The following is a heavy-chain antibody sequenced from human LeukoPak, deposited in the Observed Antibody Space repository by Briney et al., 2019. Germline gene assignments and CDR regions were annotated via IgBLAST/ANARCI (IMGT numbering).Heavy chain of an antibody. D-gene: IGHD6-13*01. CDR1: GYTYTSYY. Sequence: ASVKVSCKASGYTYTSYYMHWVRQAPGQGLEWMGLINPSGGRTSYAQKFQGRVTMTRDMSTSTVYMELSSLRSEDTAVYYCAREVIAAVGTPDVGYFDYWGQGTLVTVSS. CDR3: AREVIAAVGTPDVGYFDY. V-gene: IGHV1-46*01. J-gene: IGHJ4*02. CDR2: INPSGGRT.